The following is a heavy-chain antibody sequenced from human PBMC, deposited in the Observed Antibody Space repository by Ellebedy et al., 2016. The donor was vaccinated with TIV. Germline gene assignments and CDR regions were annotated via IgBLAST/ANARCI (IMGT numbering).Heavy chain of an antibody. CDR3: ARTDPWQPIDD. CDR1: GGSLSSPRYY. V-gene: IGHV4-39*01. Sequence: MPSETLSLTCSVSGGSLSSPRYYWAWIRQPPGKGLEYIGSVYYSGSPYYRPSFKSRVTLSADTSKNQFSLNLRTATAADTAVYYCARTDPWQPIDDWGQGILVSVSS. D-gene: IGHD2-21*02. J-gene: IGHJ4*02. CDR2: VYYSGSP.